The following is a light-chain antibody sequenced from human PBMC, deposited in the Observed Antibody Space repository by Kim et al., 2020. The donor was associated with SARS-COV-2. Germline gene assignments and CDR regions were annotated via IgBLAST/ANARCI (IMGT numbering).Light chain of an antibody. Sequence: VGHTVSITCHGDSLTIYYASSYQQKPAQAPVLVIYGKNNRPSGIPDRFSGSSSGNTASLTITGAQAEDDADYYCNSRDSSGNHWVFGGGTQLTVL. V-gene: IGLV3-19*01. CDR3: NSRDSSGNHWV. CDR2: GKN. J-gene: IGLJ3*02. CDR1: SLTIYY.